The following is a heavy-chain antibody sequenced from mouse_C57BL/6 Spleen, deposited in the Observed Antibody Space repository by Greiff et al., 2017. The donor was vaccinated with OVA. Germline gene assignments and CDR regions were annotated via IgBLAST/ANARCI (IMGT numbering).Heavy chain of an antibody. CDR2: IRNKANGYTT. CDR1: GFTFTDYY. J-gene: IGHJ4*01. CDR3: ARYTYYDYRGYYAMDY. V-gene: IGHV7-3*01. Sequence: EVKLVESGGGLVQPGGSLSLSCAASGFTFTDYYMSWVRQPPGKALEWLGFIRNKANGYTTEYSASVKGRFTISRDNSQSILYLQMNALRAEDSATYYCARYTYYDYRGYYAMDYWGQGTSVTVSS. D-gene: IGHD2-4*01.